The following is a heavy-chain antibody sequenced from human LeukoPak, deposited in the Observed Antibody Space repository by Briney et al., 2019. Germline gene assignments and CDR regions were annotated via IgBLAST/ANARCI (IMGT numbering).Heavy chain of an antibody. D-gene: IGHD3-3*01. Sequence: IADDGGVKQYADSVKGRFTVSRDNSKSTLYLQMNGLSVEDTALYYCAREATWGEWYFDHWGQGTPVTVSS. CDR2: IADDGGVK. J-gene: IGHJ4*02. CDR3: AREATWGEWYFDH. V-gene: IGHV3-30*03.